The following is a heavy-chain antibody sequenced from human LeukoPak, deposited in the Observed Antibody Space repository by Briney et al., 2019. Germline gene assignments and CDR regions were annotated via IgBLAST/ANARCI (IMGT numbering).Heavy chain of an antibody. J-gene: IGHJ6*02. Sequence: GGSLRLSCAASGFMFSSNWMSWVRLAPGKGLEWVANIKQDGSEKYYVDSVKGRFTISRDNAKNPLYLQMNSLRAEDTAVYYCARGDFWSGYSNYYYYGMDVWGQGTTVTVSS. CDR1: GFMFSSNW. CDR3: ARGDFWSGYSNYYYYGMDV. D-gene: IGHD3-3*01. CDR2: IKQDGSEK. V-gene: IGHV3-7*01.